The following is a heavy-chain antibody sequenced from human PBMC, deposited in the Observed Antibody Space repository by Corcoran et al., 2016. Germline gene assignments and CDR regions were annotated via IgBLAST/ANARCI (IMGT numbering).Heavy chain of an antibody. CDR3: ARFGDTAMVADWYFDL. V-gene: IGHV4-34*01. D-gene: IGHD5-18*01. CDR2: INHSGST. Sequence: QVQLQQWGAGLLKPSETLSLTCAVYGGSFSGYYWSWIRQPPGKGLEWIGEINHSGSTNYNPSLKSRVTIAVDTSKNQFSLKLRSVTAADTAVYYCARFGDTAMVADWYFDLWGRGTLVTVSS. CDR1: GGSFSGYY. J-gene: IGHJ2*01.